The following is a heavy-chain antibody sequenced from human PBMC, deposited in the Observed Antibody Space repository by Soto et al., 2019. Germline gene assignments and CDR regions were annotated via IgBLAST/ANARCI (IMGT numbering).Heavy chain of an antibody. J-gene: IGHJ4*02. CDR1: GFTFSSYA. D-gene: IGHD2-15*01. CDR3: AQDRYCSDSSCQGFGS. Sequence: GGSLRLSCAASGFTFSSYAMHWVRQAPGKGLEWVANIKEDGSEKYYVDSVKGRVTISRDNAKNSLFLQMNSLRAEDTAVYYCAQDRYCSDSSCQGFGSWGQGTLVTVSS. V-gene: IGHV3-7*03. CDR2: IKEDGSEK.